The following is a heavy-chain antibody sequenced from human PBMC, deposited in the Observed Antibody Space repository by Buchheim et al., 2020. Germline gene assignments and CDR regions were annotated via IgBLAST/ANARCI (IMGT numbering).Heavy chain of an antibody. CDR2: ISYNGTNK. Sequence: QVQLVESGGGVVQPGGSLRLSCAASGFVFRTYGMHWVRQAPGKGLEGVAVISYNGTNKYYADSVKGRFTISRENSKNNLYLQMNSLRDEDTAVYYCAKTPRIKIFGVVDYWGRGTL. J-gene: IGHJ4*02. D-gene: IGHD3-3*01. V-gene: IGHV3-30*18. CDR3: AKTPRIKIFGVVDY. CDR1: GFVFRTYG.